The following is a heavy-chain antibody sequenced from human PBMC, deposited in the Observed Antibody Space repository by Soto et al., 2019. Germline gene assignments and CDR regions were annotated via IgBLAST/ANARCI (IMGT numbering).Heavy chain of an antibody. Sequence: QVQLVQSGAEVKKPGSSVKVSCKASGGSFMSQAISWVRQAPGQGPEWMGGIIPFSGTVTYTQRFQGRLTLTAGETKNTADMELSSLRSEYTAVYYCARGSDDSYAGFFGMDVWGQGTTVTVS. CDR2: IIPFSGTV. J-gene: IGHJ6*02. D-gene: IGHD3-16*01. CDR1: GGSFMSQA. CDR3: ARGSDDSYAGFFGMDV. V-gene: IGHV1-69*01.